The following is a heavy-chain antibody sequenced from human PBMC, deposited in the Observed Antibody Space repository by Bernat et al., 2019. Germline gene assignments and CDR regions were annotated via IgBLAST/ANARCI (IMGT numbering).Heavy chain of an antibody. J-gene: IGHJ6*03. CDR3: ARVWNGPQVVVPADEPTPFYYMDV. V-gene: IGHV3-30-3*01. Sequence: QVQLVESGGGVVQPGRSLRLSCAASGFTFSSYAMHWVRQAPGKGLEWVAVISYDGSNKYYADSVKCRYTISRDNSKNTLYLQMNSLRAEDTAVYYCARVWNGPQVVVPADEPTPFYYMDVWGKGTTVTVSS. CDR2: ISYDGSNK. D-gene: IGHD2-2*01. CDR1: GFTFSSYA.